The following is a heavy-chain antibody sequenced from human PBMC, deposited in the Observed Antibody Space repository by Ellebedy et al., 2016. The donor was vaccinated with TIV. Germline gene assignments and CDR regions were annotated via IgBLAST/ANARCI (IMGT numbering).Heavy chain of an antibody. J-gene: IGHJ4*02. CDR2: IYYSGST. CDR1: GGSISNYY. CDR3: ARTIAVAGTFSFDY. D-gene: IGHD6-19*01. Sequence: SETLSLTCTVSGGSISNYYWSWIRQPPGKGLEWIGYIYYSGSTNYNPSLKSRVTISVDTSKNQFPLKLSSVTAADTAMYYCARTIAVAGTFSFDYWGQGTLVTVSS. V-gene: IGHV4-59*01.